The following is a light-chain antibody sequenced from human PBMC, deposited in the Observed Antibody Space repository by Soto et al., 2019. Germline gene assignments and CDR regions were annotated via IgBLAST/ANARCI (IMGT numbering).Light chain of an antibody. Sequence: QLVLTQPPSASGTPGQRVSISCSGSASNIGSKAVNWYQQLPGAAPKLLIYSSFQRPSGVPARFSASKSGTSASLAITGLQSEDEADYYCAAWDDSLDEYVFGTGTKVTVL. J-gene: IGLJ1*01. V-gene: IGLV1-44*01. CDR3: AAWDDSLDEYV. CDR1: ASNIGSKA. CDR2: SSF.